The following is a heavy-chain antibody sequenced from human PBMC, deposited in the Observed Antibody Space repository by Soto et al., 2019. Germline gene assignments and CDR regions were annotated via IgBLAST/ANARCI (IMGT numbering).Heavy chain of an antibody. D-gene: IGHD2-2*01. J-gene: IGHJ4*02. CDR1: GFTFSTYW. CDR3: ARATGSNHPFDY. V-gene: IGHV3-74*01. CDR2: ISIDGSST. Sequence: GGSLRLSCAATGFTFSTYWMHWVRQGPGKGLVWVSRISIDGSSTTYADSVKGRFTISRDNAKNTLYLQMNSLRAEDTAVYYCARATGSNHPFDYWGQGS.